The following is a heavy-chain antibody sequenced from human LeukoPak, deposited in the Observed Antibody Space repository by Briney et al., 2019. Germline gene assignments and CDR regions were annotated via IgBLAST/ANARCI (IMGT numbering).Heavy chain of an antibody. CDR3: AKDDYYDTSGYRD. D-gene: IGHD3-22*01. J-gene: IGHJ4*02. CDR2: IKQDGSEK. CDR1: GFTFSNYW. V-gene: IGHV3-7*01. Sequence: PGGSLRLSCTASGFTFSNYWMNWVRQAPGKGLEWVANIKQDGSEKDYVDSVKGRFTISSDNAKNTLYLQMNSLRAEDTAVYYCAKDDYYDTSGYRDWGQGTLVTVSS.